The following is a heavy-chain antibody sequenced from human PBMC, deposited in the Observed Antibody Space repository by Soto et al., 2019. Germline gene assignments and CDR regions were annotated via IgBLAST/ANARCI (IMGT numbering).Heavy chain of an antibody. J-gene: IGHJ6*04. CDR1: GGSIRIGGYS. CDR2: IYHSGST. D-gene: IGHD6-6*01. Sequence: TLSLTCAVSGGSIRIGGYSWSWIRQPPGKGLEWIGYIYHSGSTYYNPSLKSRVTISVDRSKNQFSLKLSSVTAADTAVYYCARDSSSYYYYYGMEVWGKGTTVIFSS. V-gene: IGHV4-30-2*01. CDR3: ARDSSSYYYYYGMEV.